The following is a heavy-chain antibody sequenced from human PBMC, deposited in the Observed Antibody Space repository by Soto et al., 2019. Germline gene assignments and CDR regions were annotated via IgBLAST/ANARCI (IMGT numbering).Heavy chain of an antibody. CDR1: GGSISHYY. V-gene: IGHV4-34*01. CDR2: INHSGST. CDR3: ARGPGYYYGSGSYYNARVNWFDP. J-gene: IGHJ5*02. D-gene: IGHD3-10*01. Sequence: PSETLSLTCTVSGGSISHYYWSWIRQPPGKGLEWIGEINHSGSTNYNPSLKSRVTISVDTSKNQFSLKLSSVTAADTAVYYCARGPGYYYGSGSYYNARVNWFDPWGQGTLVTVSS.